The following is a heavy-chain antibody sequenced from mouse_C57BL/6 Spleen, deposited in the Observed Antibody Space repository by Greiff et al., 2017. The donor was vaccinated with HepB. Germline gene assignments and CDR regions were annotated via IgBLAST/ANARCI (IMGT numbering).Heavy chain of an antibody. V-gene: IGHV1-5*01. Sequence: EVKLVESGTVLARPGASVKMSCKTSGYTFTSYWMHWVKQRPGQGLEWIGAIYPGNSDTSYNQKFKGKAKLTAVTSASTAYMELSSLTNEDSAVYYCTRRFYGKGDYYAMDYWGQGTSVTVSS. CDR3: TRRFYGKGDYYAMDY. CDR2: IYPGNSDT. CDR1: GYTFTSYW. J-gene: IGHJ4*01. D-gene: IGHD2-1*01.